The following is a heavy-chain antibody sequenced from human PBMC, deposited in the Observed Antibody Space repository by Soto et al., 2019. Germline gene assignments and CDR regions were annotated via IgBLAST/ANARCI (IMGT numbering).Heavy chain of an antibody. CDR3: ARXXRXXXXYGMDV. V-gene: IGHV4-39*01. CDR1: GGSXXXXXYX. Sequence: QLQLQESGPGLVKPSETLSLTCTVSGGSXXXXXYXXGWIXQPPGKGLEWIGSIYYSGSTYYNPSLKSRVTISVDTSKNQFSLKLSSVTAADTAVYYCARXXRXXXXYGMDVWGQGTTVTVSS. CDR2: IYYSGST. J-gene: IGHJ6*02.